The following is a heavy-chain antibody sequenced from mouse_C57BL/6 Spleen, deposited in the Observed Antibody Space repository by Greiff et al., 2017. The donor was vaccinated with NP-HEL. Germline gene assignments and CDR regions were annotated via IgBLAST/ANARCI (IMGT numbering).Heavy chain of an antibody. D-gene: IGHD2-4*01. CDR3: ARDYDRFAY. CDR1: GYTFTSYG. CDR2: IYPRSGNT. V-gene: IGHV1-81*01. Sequence: QVQLKESGAELARPGASVKLSCKASGYTFTSYGISWVKQRTGQGLEWIGEIYPRSGNTYYNEKFKGKATLTADKSSSTAYMELRSLTSEDSAVYFCARDYDRFAYWGQGTLVTVSA. J-gene: IGHJ3*01.